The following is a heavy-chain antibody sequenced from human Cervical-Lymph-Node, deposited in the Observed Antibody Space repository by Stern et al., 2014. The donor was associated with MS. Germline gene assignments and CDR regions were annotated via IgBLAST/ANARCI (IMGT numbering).Heavy chain of an antibody. CDR2: IYNGDR. CDR1: GFTFTSYA. Sequence: QDQLVQSGAEVKRPGASMRVSCKASGFTFTSYAISWVRQAPGQGLEWMAWIYNGDRKYAQKFQGRVALTTDTSTSTVYMELRNLRSDDTAVYYCARDSCTHDVCYPSWFDPWGQGTLVTVSS. CDR3: ARDSCTHDVCYPSWFDP. V-gene: IGHV1-18*01. J-gene: IGHJ5*02. D-gene: IGHD2-8*01.